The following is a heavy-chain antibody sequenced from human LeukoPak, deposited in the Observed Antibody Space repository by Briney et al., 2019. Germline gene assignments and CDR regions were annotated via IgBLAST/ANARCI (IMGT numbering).Heavy chain of an antibody. D-gene: IGHD2-8*01. CDR3: ARVGYCTKCVCMNYDY. CDR1: GYMFTSPY. Sequence: ASVKVSCKASGYMFTSPYIHWMRQAPGQGLEGMGWINPNRGCTRYAQTFQGRITVTRDTSTSEPYMELSGLRDDDTDVYYCARVGYCTKCVCMNYDYWGQGTLVTVSS. V-gene: IGHV1-2*02. J-gene: IGHJ4*02. CDR2: INPNRGCT.